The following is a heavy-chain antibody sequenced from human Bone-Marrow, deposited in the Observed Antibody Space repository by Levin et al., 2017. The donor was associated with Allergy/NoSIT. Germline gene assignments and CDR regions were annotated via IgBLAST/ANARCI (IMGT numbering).Heavy chain of an antibody. D-gene: IGHD3-10*01. CDR3: ARDLSWSYYMDV. V-gene: IGHV3-72*01. Sequence: GGSLRLYCVASGFTFSAHYMEWVRQAPGKGLEWVGRIKHRPDSYITEYAASVKGRFTISRDDSKDSLFLQMNNLKTEDTAVYYCARDLSWSYYMDVWGKGTTVIVSS. CDR1: GFTFSAHY. CDR2: IKHRPDSYIT. J-gene: IGHJ6*03.